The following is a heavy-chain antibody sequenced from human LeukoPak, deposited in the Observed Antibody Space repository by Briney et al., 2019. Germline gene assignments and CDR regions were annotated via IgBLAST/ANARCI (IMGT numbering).Heavy chain of an antibody. CDR1: GFTFSRYW. Sequence: PGGSLRLSCAASGFTFSRYWMSWVRQAPGKGLEWVSGISGSGGSTYYVDSVKGRFTISRDNSNNTLYLQMNSLRAEDVAVYYCAKVPLTWLVRDYYYMDVWGKGATVTVSS. D-gene: IGHD2-21*01. CDR3: AKVPLTWLVRDYYYMDV. V-gene: IGHV3-23*01. CDR2: ISGSGGST. J-gene: IGHJ6*03.